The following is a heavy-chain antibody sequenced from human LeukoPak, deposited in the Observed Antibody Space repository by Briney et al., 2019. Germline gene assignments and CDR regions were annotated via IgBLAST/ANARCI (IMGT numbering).Heavy chain of an antibody. CDR3: ARDQEGFDY. V-gene: IGHV1-46*01. J-gene: IGHJ4*02. CDR2: IYPRDGST. Sequence: ASVKVSCKASGYTFTSNYIHWVQQAPGQGLEWMGMIYPRDGSTSYAQKFQGRVTVTRDTSTSTVHMELSGLRSEDTAVYYCARDQEGFDYWGQGTLVTVSS. CDR1: GYTFTSNY.